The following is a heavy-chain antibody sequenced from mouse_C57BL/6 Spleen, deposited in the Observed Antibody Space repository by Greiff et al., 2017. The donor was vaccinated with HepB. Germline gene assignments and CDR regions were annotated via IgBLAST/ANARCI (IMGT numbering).Heavy chain of an antibody. Sequence: QVQLQQSGAELVRPGTSVKVSCKASGYAFTNYLIEWVKQRPGQGLEWIGVINPGSGGTNYNEKFKGKATLTADKSSSTAYMQLSSLTSEDSAVYFCARSGGSSYEKNYWGQGTTLTVSS. D-gene: IGHD1-1*01. CDR3: ARSGGSSYEKNY. V-gene: IGHV1-54*01. CDR2: INPGSGGT. J-gene: IGHJ2*01. CDR1: GYAFTNYL.